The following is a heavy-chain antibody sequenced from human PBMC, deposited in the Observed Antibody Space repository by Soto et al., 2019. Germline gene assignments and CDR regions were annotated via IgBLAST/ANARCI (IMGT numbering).Heavy chain of an antibody. CDR2: IYHSGST. J-gene: IGHJ4*02. CDR3: ARESVAGYCSGGSCYGIDS. CDR1: SGSISSSNW. V-gene: IGHV4-4*02. Sequence: SETLSLTCAVSSGSISSSNWWSWVRQPPGKGLEWIGEIYHSGSTNYNPSLKSRVTISVDKSKNQFSLKLSSVTAADTAVYYCARESVAGYCSGGSCYGIDSWGQGTLVTVSS. D-gene: IGHD2-15*01.